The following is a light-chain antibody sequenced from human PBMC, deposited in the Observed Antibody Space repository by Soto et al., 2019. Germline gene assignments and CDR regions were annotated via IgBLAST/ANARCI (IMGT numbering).Light chain of an antibody. CDR2: GAS. Sequence: EIVLTQSPATLSVSPGERATLSCTASQSVSSDLAWYHQKPGQAPMLLIYGASTTATGIPARFSGSGSGTEFTLTINSLQSEDFAVYYCQQYNNWPRTFGQGTKVDIK. J-gene: IGKJ1*01. V-gene: IGKV3-15*01. CDR3: QQYNNWPRT. CDR1: QSVSSD.